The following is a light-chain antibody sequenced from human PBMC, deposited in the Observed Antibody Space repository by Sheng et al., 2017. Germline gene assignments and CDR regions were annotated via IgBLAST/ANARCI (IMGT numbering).Light chain of an antibody. J-gene: IGKJ5*01. CDR3: QQFNRYPIT. Sequence: AIQLTQSPSSLSASVGDRVTITCRASQGISSALAWYQQKPGKAPKLLIYDASSLESGVPSSFSGSGSGTEFTLTISSLQPEDFATYYCQQFNRYPITFGQGTRLEIK. V-gene: IGKV1-13*02. CDR2: DAS. CDR1: QGISSA.